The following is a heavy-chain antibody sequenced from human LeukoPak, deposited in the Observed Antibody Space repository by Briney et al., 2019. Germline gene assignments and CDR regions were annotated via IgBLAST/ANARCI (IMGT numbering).Heavy chain of an antibody. CDR1: GGSFSGYY. CDR3: ARGPLGGYCSGGSCYGLSYFDY. D-gene: IGHD2-15*01. CDR2: INHSGST. V-gene: IGHV4-34*01. J-gene: IGHJ4*02. Sequence: PSETLSLTCAVYGGSFSGYYWSWIRQPPGKGLEWIGEINHSGSTNYNPSLKSRVTISVDTSKNQFSLKLSSVTAADTAVYYCARGPLGGYCSGGSCYGLSYFDYWGQGTLVTVSS.